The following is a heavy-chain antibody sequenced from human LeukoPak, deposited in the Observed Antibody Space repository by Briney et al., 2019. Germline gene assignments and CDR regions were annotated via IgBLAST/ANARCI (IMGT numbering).Heavy chain of an antibody. CDR2: ISWNSGSI. J-gene: IGHJ1*01. V-gene: IGHV3-9*01. CDR1: GFTFDDYA. Sequence: SGGSLRLSCAASGFTFDDYAMHWVRQAPGKGLEWVSGISWNSGSIDYADSVKGRFTISRDNAKNSLYLQMNSLRAEDTAVYYCASTFPYCSDDDCALGGQGTLVTVSS. CDR3: ASTFPYCSDDDCAL. D-gene: IGHD2-15*01.